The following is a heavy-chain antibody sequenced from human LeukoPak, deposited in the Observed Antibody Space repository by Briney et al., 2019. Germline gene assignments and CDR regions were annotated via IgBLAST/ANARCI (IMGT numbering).Heavy chain of an antibody. CDR1: GGSISSSSYY. J-gene: IGHJ4*02. D-gene: IGHD1-26*01. CDR3: AREGAVGATRVTRFDY. CDR2: IYYSGST. V-gene: IGHV4-39*07. Sequence: SEILSLTCTVSGGSISSSSYYWGWIRQPPGKGLEWIGSIYYSGSTYYNPSLKSRVTISVDTSKNQFSLKLSSVTAADTAVYYCAREGAVGATRVTRFDYWGQGTLVTVSS.